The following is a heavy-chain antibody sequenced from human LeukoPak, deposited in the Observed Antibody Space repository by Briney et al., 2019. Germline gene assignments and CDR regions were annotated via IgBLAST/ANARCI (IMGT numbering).Heavy chain of an antibody. CDR3: ARWARDDYGDYGNYYYYGMDV. V-gene: IGHV1-8*01. Sequence: ASVKVSCKASGYTFTSYDINWGRQATGQGLEWRGWMNPNRGNTGDAHKFQGRVTVTSNHSISTAYMELSSMRSEDTAVYYCARWARDDYGDYGNYYYYGMDVWGQGTTVTVSS. CDR2: MNPNRGNT. CDR1: GYTFTSYD. D-gene: IGHD4-17*01. J-gene: IGHJ6*02.